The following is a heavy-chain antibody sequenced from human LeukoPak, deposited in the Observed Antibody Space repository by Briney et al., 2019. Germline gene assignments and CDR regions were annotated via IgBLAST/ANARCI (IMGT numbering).Heavy chain of an antibody. D-gene: IGHD3-3*01. CDR3: AKDHDFGVVIIPVGYFDY. V-gene: IGHV3-30*02. J-gene: IGHJ4*03. Sequence: PGGSLRLSCAASGFTFSSYGMHWVRQAPGKGLEWVAFIRYDGSNKYYADSVKGRFTISRDNSKNTLYLQMNSLRAEDTAVYYCAKDHDFGVVIIPVGYFDYWGQGTLVTVSS. CDR1: GFTFSSYG. CDR2: IRYDGSNK.